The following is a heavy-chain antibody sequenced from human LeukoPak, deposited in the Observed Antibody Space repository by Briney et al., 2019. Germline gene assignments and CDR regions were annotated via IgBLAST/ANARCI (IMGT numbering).Heavy chain of an antibody. CDR3: AKDRDTTGFDH. V-gene: IGHV3-43*02. CDR2: ITGDGGGT. CDR1: GFTFDYYA. D-gene: IGHD2-8*01. Sequence: VGSLRLSCAASGFTFDYYAMHWVRQAPGKGLEWVSFITGDGGGTYYADSVRGRFTISRDNSENSLYLQMNNLRIEDTALYYCAKDRDTTGFDHWGQGTLVTVSS. J-gene: IGHJ4*02.